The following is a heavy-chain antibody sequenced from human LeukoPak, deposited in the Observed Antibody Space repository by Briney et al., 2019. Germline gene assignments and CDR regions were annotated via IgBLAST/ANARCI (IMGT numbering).Heavy chain of an antibody. J-gene: IGHJ4*02. CDR3: ARVPLGLYCSSTSCYFDY. V-gene: IGHV3-11*01. Sequence: KSGGSLRLSCAASGFTFSDYYMSWIRQAPGKGPEWVSYISSSGSTIYYADSVKGRFTISRDNAKNSLYLQMNSLRAEDTAVYYCARVPLGLYCSSTSCYFDYWGQGTLVTVSS. CDR2: ISSSGSTI. D-gene: IGHD2-2*01. CDR1: GFTFSDYY.